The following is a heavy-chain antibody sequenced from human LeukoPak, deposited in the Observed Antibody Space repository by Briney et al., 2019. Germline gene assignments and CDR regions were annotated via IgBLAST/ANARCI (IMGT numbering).Heavy chain of an antibody. D-gene: IGHD3-10*01. CDR2: INAGNGNT. V-gene: IGHV1-3*01. J-gene: IGHJ5*02. Sequence: ASVKVSCKASGYTFTSYAMHWVRQAPGQRLERMGWINAGNGNTKYSQKFQGRVTITRDTSASTAYMELSSLRSEDTAVYYCARDAHGSGSYYNVRWFDPWGQGTLVTVSS. CDR3: ARDAHGSGSYYNVRWFDP. CDR1: GYTFTSYA.